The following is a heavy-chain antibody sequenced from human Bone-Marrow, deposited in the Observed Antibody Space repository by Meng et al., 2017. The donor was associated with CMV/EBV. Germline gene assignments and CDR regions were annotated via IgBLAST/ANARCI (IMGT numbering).Heavy chain of an antibody. D-gene: IGHD3-3*01. CDR1: GGTFSSYA. Sequence: SVKVSCKASGGTFSSYAISWVRQAPGQGLEWMGGIIPIFGTANYAQKFQGRVTITTDESTSTAYMELSSLRSEDTAVYYCARAWGITIFGVVIPFDYWGQGTLVTVSS. CDR2: IIPIFGTA. J-gene: IGHJ4*02. CDR3: ARAWGITIFGVVIPFDY. V-gene: IGHV1-69*05.